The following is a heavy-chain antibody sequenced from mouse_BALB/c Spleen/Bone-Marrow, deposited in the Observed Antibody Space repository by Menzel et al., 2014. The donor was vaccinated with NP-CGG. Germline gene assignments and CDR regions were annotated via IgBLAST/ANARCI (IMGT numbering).Heavy chain of an antibody. J-gene: IGHJ4*01. D-gene: IGHD2-1*01. Sequence: DVHLVESGADLVKPGASVKLSCTASGFSIQDTYMHWVKQRPEQGLEWIGRIDPATGNTKYDPKFQGKATITADTSSNTARLQLSRLTSEDTDVYYCSHYGNNVDYDMDYWGQGTPVSVSS. CDR3: SHYGNNVDYDMDY. CDR1: GFSIQDTY. V-gene: IGHV14-3*02. CDR2: IDPATGNT.